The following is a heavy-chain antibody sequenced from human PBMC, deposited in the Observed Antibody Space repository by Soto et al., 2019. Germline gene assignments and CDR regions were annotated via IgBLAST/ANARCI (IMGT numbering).Heavy chain of an antibody. D-gene: IGHD4-17*01. V-gene: IGHV1-18*01. CDR3: ARAPILDYGDPDAFDI. CDR1: GYTYTSYG. J-gene: IGHJ3*02. CDR2: ISAYNGNT. Sequence: ASVKVSCKASGYTYTSYGISWVRQAHEQGLEWMGWISAYNGNTNYAQKLQGRVTMTTDTSTSTAYMELRSLRSDDTAVYYCARAPILDYGDPDAFDIWGQGTMVTVSS.